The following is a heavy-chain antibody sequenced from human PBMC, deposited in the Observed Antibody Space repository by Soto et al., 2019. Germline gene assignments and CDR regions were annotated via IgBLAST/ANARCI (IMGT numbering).Heavy chain of an antibody. V-gene: IGHV1-69*13. J-gene: IGHJ6*02. CDR3: ARGGYSSSWYFYYYYYGMDV. CDR2: IIPIFGTA. D-gene: IGHD6-13*01. CDR1: GGTFSSYA. Sequence: ASVKVSCKASGGTFSSYAISCVRQAPGQGLEWMGGIIPIFGTANYAQKFQGRVTITADESTSTAYMELSSLRSEDTAVYYCARGGYSSSWYFYYYYYGMDVWGQGTTVTVSS.